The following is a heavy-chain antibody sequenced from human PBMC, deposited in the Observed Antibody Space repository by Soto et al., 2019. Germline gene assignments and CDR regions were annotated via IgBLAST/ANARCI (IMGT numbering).Heavy chain of an antibody. CDR3: AAVIVGAYDY. CDR1: GYTFTSYG. V-gene: IGHV1-18*01. D-gene: IGHD1-26*01. CDR2: ISAYNGNT. Sequence: ASVKVSCKASGYTFTSYGISWARQAPGQGLEWMGWISAYNGNTNYAQKFQERVTITRDMSTSTAYMELSSLRSEDTAVYYCAAVIVGAYDYWGQGTLVTVSS. J-gene: IGHJ4*02.